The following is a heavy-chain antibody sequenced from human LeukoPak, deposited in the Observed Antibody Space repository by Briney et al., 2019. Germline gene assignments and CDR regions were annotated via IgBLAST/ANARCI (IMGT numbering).Heavy chain of an antibody. CDR3: ASRAGGRTAALEFDL. D-gene: IGHD6-13*01. Sequence: GGSLRLSCATSGFTLSSFWMSWVRQPPGKGLEWVANIKQDGRERYYVDSVKGRFTISRNNAKYSLFLQMNSLRAEDSAADYGASRAGGRTAALEFDLRGRGTLVTVSS. J-gene: IGHJ2*01. V-gene: IGHV3-7*01. CDR2: IKQDGRER. CDR1: GFTLSSFW.